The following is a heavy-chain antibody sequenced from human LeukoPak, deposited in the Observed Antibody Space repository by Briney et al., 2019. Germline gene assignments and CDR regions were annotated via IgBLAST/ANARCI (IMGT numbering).Heavy chain of an antibody. CDR3: AKATYYYDSSGYFFDY. V-gene: IGHV3-9*01. D-gene: IGHD3-22*01. J-gene: IGHJ4*02. CDR2: ISWNSGSI. Sequence: PGGSLRLSCAASGFTFSSYAMHWVRQAPGKGLEWVAGISWNSGSIGYADSVKGRFTISRDNAKNSLYLQMNSLRAEDTALYYCAKATYYYDSSGYFFDYWGQGTLVTVSS. CDR1: GFTFSSYA.